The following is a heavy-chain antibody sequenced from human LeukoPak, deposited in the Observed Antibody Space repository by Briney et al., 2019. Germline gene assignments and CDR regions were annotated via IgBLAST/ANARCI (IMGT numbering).Heavy chain of an antibody. D-gene: IGHD2-15*01. J-gene: IGHJ6*02. CDR3: ARDPFEVCSGGSCYPSGMDV. CDR1: GGSISSGGYY. CDR2: IYYSRST. Sequence: SETLSLTCTVSGGSISSGGYYWSWIRQHPGKGLEWIGYIYYSRSTYYNPSLKSRVTISVDTSKNQFSLKLSSVTAADTAVYYCARDPFEVCSGGSCYPSGMDVWGQGTTVTVSS. V-gene: IGHV4-31*03.